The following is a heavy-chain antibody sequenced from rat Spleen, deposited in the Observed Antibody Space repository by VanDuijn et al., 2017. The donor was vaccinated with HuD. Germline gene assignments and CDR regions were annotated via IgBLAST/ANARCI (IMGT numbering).Heavy chain of an antibody. V-gene: IGHV5-29*01. CDR2: ISLDGTRT. CDR3: ARAPPYYGFDY. J-gene: IGHJ2*01. D-gene: IGHD1-1*01. CDR1: GFTFSDFP. Sequence: EVQLVESGGGLVQPGRSLRLSGAASGFTFSDFPMAWVRQAPVSGLEWVATISLDGTRTYHRDSVKGRFTISRDNAKSTLHLQMDSLRSEDTATYYCARAPPYYGFDYWGQGVMVTVSS.